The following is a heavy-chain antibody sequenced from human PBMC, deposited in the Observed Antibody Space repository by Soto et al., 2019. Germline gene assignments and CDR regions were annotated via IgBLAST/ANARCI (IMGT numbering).Heavy chain of an antibody. D-gene: IGHD3-3*01. V-gene: IGHV4-34*01. J-gene: IGHJ4*02. CDR1: GGSVSGYY. CDR2: INHSGST. Sequence: SETLSLTCAVYGGSVSGYYWSWIRQPPGKGLEWIGEINHSGSTNYNPSLKSRVTISVDTSKNQFSLKLSSVTAADTAVYYCARMYYDFWSGYYPLSPGFDYWGQGTLVTVSS. CDR3: ARMYYDFWSGYYPLSPGFDY.